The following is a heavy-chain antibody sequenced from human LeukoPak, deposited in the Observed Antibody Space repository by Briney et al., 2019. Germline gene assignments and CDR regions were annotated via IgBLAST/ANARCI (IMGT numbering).Heavy chain of an antibody. J-gene: IGHJ4*02. Sequence: GGSLRLSCKASGFTFSRYGMNWVRQAPGRGLEWVAFIRYDGSNKYYADSVKGRFTISRDNSKNTLYLQMNSLRAEDTAVYYCATMHDSSGYHDYWGQGTLVTVSS. V-gene: IGHV3-30*02. CDR3: ATMHDSSGYHDY. CDR2: IRYDGSNK. D-gene: IGHD3-22*01. CDR1: GFTFSRYG.